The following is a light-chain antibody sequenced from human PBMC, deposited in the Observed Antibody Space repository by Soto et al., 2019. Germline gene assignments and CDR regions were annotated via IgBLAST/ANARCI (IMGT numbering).Light chain of an antibody. V-gene: IGLV1-40*01. CDR3: QSYDSSLSGSRV. CDR2: GNS. Sequence: QSVLTQPPSVSGAPGQRVTISCTGSSSNIGAGYDVHWYQQLPGTAPKLLIYGNSNRPSGLPDRFSGSKSGTSASLAITGLQAEDEADYCCQSYDSSLSGSRVFGGGTKVTVL. CDR1: SSNIGAGYD. J-gene: IGLJ3*02.